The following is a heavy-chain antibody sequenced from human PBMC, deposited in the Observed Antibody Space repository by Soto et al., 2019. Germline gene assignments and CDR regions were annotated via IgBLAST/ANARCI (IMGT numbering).Heavy chain of an antibody. J-gene: IGHJ6*02. Sequence: SETLSLTCTVSGVSINSSSYYWGWISQPPGKGLEWIGSIYYSGSTYYNPSLKSRVTISVDTSKNQFSLKLSSVTAVDTAVYYCASYSNSPYYYYYGMDVWGQGTTVT. CDR2: IYYSGST. V-gene: IGHV4-39*01. D-gene: IGHD4-4*01. CDR1: GVSINSSSYY. CDR3: ASYSNSPYYYYYGMDV.